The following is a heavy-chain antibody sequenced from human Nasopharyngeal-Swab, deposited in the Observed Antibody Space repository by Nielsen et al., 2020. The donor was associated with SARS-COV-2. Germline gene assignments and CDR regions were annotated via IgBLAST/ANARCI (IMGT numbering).Heavy chain of an antibody. Sequence: GESLKISCAASGFTFSSYAMSWVRQAPGKGLEWVSAISGSGGSTYYADSVKGRFTISRDNSKNTLSLQMNSLRAEDTAVYYCAKDATYYYGSGRGGAFDIWGQGTMVTVSS. V-gene: IGHV3-23*01. CDR1: GFTFSSYA. CDR2: ISGSGGST. CDR3: AKDATYYYGSGRGGAFDI. D-gene: IGHD3-10*01. J-gene: IGHJ3*02.